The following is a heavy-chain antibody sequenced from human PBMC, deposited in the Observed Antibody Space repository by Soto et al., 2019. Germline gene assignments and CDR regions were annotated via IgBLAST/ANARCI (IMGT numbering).Heavy chain of an antibody. V-gene: IGHV5-51*01. CDR2: IYPGDSDT. J-gene: IGHJ6*02. CDR1: GYSFTSYW. CDR3: ARQRGLIAAAGTGYYYYGMDV. D-gene: IGHD6-13*01. Sequence: GESLKISCKGSGYSFTSYWIGWVRQMPGKGLEWMGIIYPGDSDTRYSPSFQGQVTISADKSISTAYLQWSSLKASDTAMYYCARQRGLIAAAGTGYYYYGMDVWGQGTTVTVSS.